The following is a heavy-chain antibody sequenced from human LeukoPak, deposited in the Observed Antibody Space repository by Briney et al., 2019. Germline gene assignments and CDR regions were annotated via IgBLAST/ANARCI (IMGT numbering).Heavy chain of an antibody. CDR1: VGSISNFY. CDR2: IFSSGTT. J-gene: IGHJ4*02. V-gene: IGHV4-59*01. D-gene: IGHD3-3*02. CDR3: AGDISNGRCYFGY. Sequence: PSETLSLTCTVSVGSISNFYWSWIRQPPGKGLEWIGHIFSSGTTDYNPSLRSRVIISVDTSSNQFSLKLSSVTAADTAMYYCAGDISNGRCYFGYWGQGTLVTVSS.